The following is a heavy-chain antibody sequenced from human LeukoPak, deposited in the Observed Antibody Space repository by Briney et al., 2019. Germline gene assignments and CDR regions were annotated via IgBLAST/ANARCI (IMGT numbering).Heavy chain of an antibody. J-gene: IGHJ4*02. CDR3: AKDQGVRGSSSRGGGYYFDY. Sequence: SETLSLTCTVSGGSISSHYWSWIRQPPGKGLEWIGYIYYSGSTNYNPSLKSRVTISVDTSKNQFSLKLSSVTAADTAVYYCAKDQGVRGSSSRGGGYYFDYWGQGTLVTVSS. D-gene: IGHD6-13*01. CDR2: IYYSGST. V-gene: IGHV4-59*11. CDR1: GGSISSHY.